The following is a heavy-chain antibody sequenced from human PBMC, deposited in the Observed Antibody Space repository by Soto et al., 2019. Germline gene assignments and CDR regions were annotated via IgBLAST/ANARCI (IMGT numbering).Heavy chain of an antibody. V-gene: IGHV3-23*01. CDR3: AKAIGSGWSKNDY. J-gene: IGHJ4*02. CDR1: GFTVSTCG. D-gene: IGHD6-19*01. Sequence: EVQLLESGGGLVQPEGSLRVSCAASGFTVSTCGMSWVRQAPGKGLEWVAAIGGSGGDTYYADSVKGRFTISRDNSKNTLFLQMSSLTAEDTAVYYCAKAIGSGWSKNDYWGQGTLVTVSS. CDR2: IGGSGGDT.